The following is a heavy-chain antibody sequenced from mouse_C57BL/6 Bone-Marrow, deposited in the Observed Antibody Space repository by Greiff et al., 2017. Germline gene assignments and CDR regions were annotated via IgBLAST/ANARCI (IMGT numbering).Heavy chain of an antibody. CDR2: IDPENGDT. V-gene: IGHV14-4*01. J-gene: IGHJ2*01. Sequence: EVQLQQSGAELVRPGASVKLSCTASGFNIKDDYMHWVKQRPEQGLEWIGWIDPENGDTEYASKFQGKAPITADTSSNTAYLQLSSLTSEDTAVYYCTPYYSLDYWGQGTTLTVSS. CDR1: GFNIKDDY. D-gene: IGHD2-12*01. CDR3: TPYYSLDY.